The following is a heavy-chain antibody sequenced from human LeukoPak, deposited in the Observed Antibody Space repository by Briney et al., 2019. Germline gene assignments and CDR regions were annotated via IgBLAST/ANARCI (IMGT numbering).Heavy chain of an antibody. CDR1: GYTFTGYY. J-gene: IGHJ5*01. V-gene: IGHV1-2*02. CDR2: INPNSGGT. Sequence: ASVKVSCKASGYTFTGYYMHWVRQAPGQGLEWMGWINPNSGGTNYAQKFQGRVTMTRDTSISTAYMELSRLRSDDTAVYYCARRRMAARSGTYNWFDSWGQGTLVTVSS. D-gene: IGHD6-6*01. CDR3: ARRRMAARSGTYNWFDS.